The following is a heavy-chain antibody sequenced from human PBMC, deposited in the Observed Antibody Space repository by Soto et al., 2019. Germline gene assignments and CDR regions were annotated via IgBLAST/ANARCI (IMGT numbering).Heavy chain of an antibody. CDR1: VYTFTSYG. CDR3: ARDQVGATGDY. J-gene: IGHJ4*02. V-gene: IGHV1-18*01. CDR2: ISAYNDNK. Sequence: ASVKLSFKASVYTFTSYGISWLRQAPGQGLEWMGWISAYNDNKNYSQKLQGRVTMTTDTSASTAYMELRRLRSDDTAVYFCARDQVGATGDYWGQGTLVTVSS. D-gene: IGHD1-26*01.